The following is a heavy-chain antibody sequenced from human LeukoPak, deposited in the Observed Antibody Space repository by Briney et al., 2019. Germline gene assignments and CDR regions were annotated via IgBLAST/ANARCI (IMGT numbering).Heavy chain of an antibody. CDR3: ARDRIAVAGDDY. CDR1: GFTFSSYS. Sequence: GGSLRLSCAASGFTFSSYSMNWVGQAPGKGLEWVSSISSSSSYIYYADSVKGRFTISRDNAKNSLYLQMNSLRAEDTAVYYCARDRIAVAGDDYWGQGTLVTVSS. CDR2: ISSSSSYI. J-gene: IGHJ4*02. V-gene: IGHV3-21*01. D-gene: IGHD6-19*01.